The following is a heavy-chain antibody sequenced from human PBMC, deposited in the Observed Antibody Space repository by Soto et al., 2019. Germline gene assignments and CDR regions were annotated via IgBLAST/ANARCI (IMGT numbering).Heavy chain of an antibody. J-gene: IGHJ5*02. CDR3: ARGTPVWFDP. CDR2: INAGNGNT. D-gene: IGHD3-10*01. Sequence: ASVKVCCKASGYTFSDYAINWVRQAPGQRPEWMGWINAGNGNTKYSQKFQGRVTITRDTSASTAYMELSSLRSEDTAVYYCARGTPVWFDPWGQGTLVTVSS. V-gene: IGHV1-3*01. CDR1: GYTFSDYA.